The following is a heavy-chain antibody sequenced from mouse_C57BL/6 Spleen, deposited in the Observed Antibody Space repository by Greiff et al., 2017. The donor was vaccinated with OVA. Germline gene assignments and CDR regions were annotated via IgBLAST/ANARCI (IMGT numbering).Heavy chain of an antibody. V-gene: IGHV1-55*01. CDR2: IYPGSGST. CDR3: ARPTYGSSSAWFAY. J-gene: IGHJ3*01. D-gene: IGHD1-1*01. Sequence: VQLQQPGAELVKPGASVKMSCKASGYTFTSYWITWVKQRPGQGLEWIGDIYPGSGSTNYNEKFKSKATLTVDTSSSTAYMQLSSLTSEDSAVYYCARPTYGSSSAWFAYWGQGTLVTVSA. CDR1: GYTFTSYW.